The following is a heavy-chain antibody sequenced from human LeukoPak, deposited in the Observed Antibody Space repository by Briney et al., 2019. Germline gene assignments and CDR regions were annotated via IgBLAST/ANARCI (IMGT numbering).Heavy chain of an antibody. CDR1: GYTFTSYG. Sequence: GASVKVSCKASGYTFTSYGISWVRQAPGQGLEWMGWISAYNGNTNYAQKLQGRVTMTTDTSTSTAYMELRSLRSDDTAVYYCAGNFDWLSIGSWFDPWGQGTLVTVSS. D-gene: IGHD3-9*01. CDR2: ISAYNGNT. V-gene: IGHV1-18*01. J-gene: IGHJ5*02. CDR3: AGNFDWLSIGSWFDP.